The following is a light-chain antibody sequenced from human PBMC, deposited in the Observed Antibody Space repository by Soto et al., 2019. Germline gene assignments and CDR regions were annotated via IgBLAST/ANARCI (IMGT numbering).Light chain of an antibody. CDR3: QLHNSFF. CDR2: KAS. CDR1: QSISDW. Sequence: EIQATQSPSTLSASVVAIVTITCRGRQSISDWLAWYPQKPEKAPKLLIYKASTLDGGVPSRFSGSGSGTEFTLTISSLQPDDFATYYCQLHNSFFFGGGTKVDIK. J-gene: IGKJ4*01. V-gene: IGKV1-5*03.